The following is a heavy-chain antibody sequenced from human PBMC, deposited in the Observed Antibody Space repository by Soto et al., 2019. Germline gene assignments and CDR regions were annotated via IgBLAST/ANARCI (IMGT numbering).Heavy chain of an antibody. CDR1: GGTFSSYA. Sequence: ASVKVSCKASGGTFSSYAISWVRQAPGQGLEWMGGIIPIFGTANYAQKFQGRVTITADESTSTAYMELSSLRSEDTAGYYCARADVDIVATTYYYYYGMDVWGQGTTATVSS. D-gene: IGHD5-12*01. J-gene: IGHJ6*02. CDR2: IIPIFGTA. V-gene: IGHV1-69*13. CDR3: ARADVDIVATTYYYYYGMDV.